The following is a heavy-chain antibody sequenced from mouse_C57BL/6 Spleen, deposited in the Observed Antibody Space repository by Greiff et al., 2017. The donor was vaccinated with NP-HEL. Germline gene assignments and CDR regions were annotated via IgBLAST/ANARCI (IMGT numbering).Heavy chain of an antibody. CDR1: GFTFSDYG. Sequence: EVQGVESGGGLVKPGGSLKLSCAASGFTFSDYGMHWVRQAPEKGLEWVAYISSGSSTIYYADTVKGRFTISRDNAKNTLFLQMTSLRSEDTAMYYCAKGSYYYGSSYQLDYWGQGTTLTVSS. CDR2: ISSGSSTI. J-gene: IGHJ2*01. V-gene: IGHV5-17*01. D-gene: IGHD1-1*01. CDR3: AKGSYYYGSSYQLDY.